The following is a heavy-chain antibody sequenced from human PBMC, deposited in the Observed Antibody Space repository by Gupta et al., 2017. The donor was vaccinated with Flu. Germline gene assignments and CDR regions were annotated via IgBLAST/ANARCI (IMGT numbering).Heavy chain of an antibody. D-gene: IGHD4-17*01. CDR2: IWYDGTLT. CDR1: GFTIAGPG. J-gene: IGHJ4*02. V-gene: IGHV3-33*01. Sequence: QVQLVESGGGVVQPGRSLRLSCSASGFTIAGPGMHWVRQAPGKGLAWVASIWYDGTLTYYADSVEGRFTISRDDSKNMVYLHMTSLRADDTALYYCARDGETTVLKYFFDIWGPGTLVTVSS. CDR3: ARDGETTVLKYFFDI.